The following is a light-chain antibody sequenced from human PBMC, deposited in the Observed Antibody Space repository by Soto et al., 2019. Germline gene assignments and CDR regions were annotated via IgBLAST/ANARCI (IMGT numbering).Light chain of an antibody. V-gene: IGKV3-20*01. J-gene: IGKJ2*01. Sequence: SVLTQSPGTLSLSPGERATLSCRATQSVTNNYFARYQQKPGQSPRLLIYGVSSRATDIPDRFSGSGSGTDFTLTISRLEPEDFVVYYCQQYSSLPHTFGQGTKLEVK. CDR3: QQYSSLPHT. CDR1: QSVTNNY. CDR2: GVS.